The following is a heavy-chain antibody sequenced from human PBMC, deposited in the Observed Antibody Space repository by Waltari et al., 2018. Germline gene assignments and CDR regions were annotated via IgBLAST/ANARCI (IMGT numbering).Heavy chain of an antibody. D-gene: IGHD6-19*01. CDR1: GDTFSSYF. J-gene: IGHJ4*02. Sequence: QVQLVQSGAEVKKPGASVKVSCRTSGDTFSSYFIFWVRQAPGQGLEWMSIINPSDGGTNYPQKFQDRVTMTRDTSTSTVYMELRSLRSEDTAVYYCSGGEVTGTDFWGQGTLVTVSS. CDR3: SGGEVTGTDF. CDR2: INPSDGGT. V-gene: IGHV1-46*01.